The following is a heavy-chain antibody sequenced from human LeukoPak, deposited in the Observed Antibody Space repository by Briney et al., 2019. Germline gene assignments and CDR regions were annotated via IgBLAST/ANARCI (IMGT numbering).Heavy chain of an antibody. CDR3: ARDPELGYCSSISCSFRFDY. CDR1: GFTFSSYA. CDR2: ISYEGSKK. J-gene: IGHJ4*02. V-gene: IGHV3-30-3*01. D-gene: IGHD2-2*01. Sequence: HPGGPLRLSCAASGFTFSSYAIHWVRQAPGKGLEWVAVISYEGSKKYYADSVKGRFTISRDNSKNTLYLQMNRLRAEDTAVYYCARDPELGYCSSISCSFRFDYWGQGTLVTVSS.